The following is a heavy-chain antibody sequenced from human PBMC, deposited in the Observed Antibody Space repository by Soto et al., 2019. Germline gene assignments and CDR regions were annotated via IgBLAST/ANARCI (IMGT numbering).Heavy chain of an antibody. J-gene: IGHJ6*03. CDR2: IYQSGIT. V-gene: IGHV4-38-2*01. D-gene: IGHD6-25*01. CDR1: GYSISRGYY. Sequence: SETLYLTCAVSGYSISRGYYWGWIRPPPGRGLEWIGSIYQSGITYSNPSLKSRVTISVDTSKNQFSLKLSSVTAADTAVYYCASSVIAAAVLEVWDNGNTVNV. CDR3: ASSVIAAAVLEV.